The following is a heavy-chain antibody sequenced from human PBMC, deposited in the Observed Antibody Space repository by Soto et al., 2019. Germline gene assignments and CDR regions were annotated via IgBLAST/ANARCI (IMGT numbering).Heavy chain of an antibody. V-gene: IGHV4-31*03. Sequence: SETLSLTCTVSGGSISSGGYYWSWIRQHPGKGLEWIGYIYYSGSTYYNPSLKSRVTISVDTSKNQFSLKLSSVTAADTAVYYCARGDCTNGVCQSMEVDYWGQGTLVTVSS. J-gene: IGHJ4*02. CDR1: GGSISSGGYY. D-gene: IGHD2-8*01. CDR2: IYYSGST. CDR3: ARGDCTNGVCQSMEVDY.